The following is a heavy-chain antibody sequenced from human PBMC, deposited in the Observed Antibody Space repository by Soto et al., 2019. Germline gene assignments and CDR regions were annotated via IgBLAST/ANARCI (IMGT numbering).Heavy chain of an antibody. J-gene: IGHJ4*02. V-gene: IGHV4-34*01. CDR2: INHSGST. D-gene: IGHD6-13*01. CDR3: ARNPYSSWSKIGYFDY. CDR1: GGSFSGYY. Sequence: SATLSLTCAVYGGSFSGYYWSWIRQPPGKGLEWIGEINHSGSTNYNPSLKSRVTISVDTSKNQFSLKLSSVTAADTAVYYCARNPYSSWSKIGYFDYWGQGTLVTVSS.